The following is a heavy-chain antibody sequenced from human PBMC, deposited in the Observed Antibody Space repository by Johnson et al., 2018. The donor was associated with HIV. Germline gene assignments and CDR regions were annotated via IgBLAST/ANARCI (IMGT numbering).Heavy chain of an antibody. CDR3: ARSVPNDAFDI. J-gene: IGHJ3*02. Sequence: VQLVESGGGVVQPGRSLRLSCAASGFTFSSYGMHWVRHAPGKGLEWVSAISGSGGSTYYADSVKGRFTISRDNSKNTHYLQMNSLKTEDTAGYYWARSVPNDAFDIWGQGAMVTVSS. CDR2: ISGSGGST. V-gene: IGHV3-23*04. CDR1: GFTFSSYG.